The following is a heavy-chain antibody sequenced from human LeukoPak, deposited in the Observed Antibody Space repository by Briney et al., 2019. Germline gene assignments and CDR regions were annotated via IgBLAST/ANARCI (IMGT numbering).Heavy chain of an antibody. Sequence: GGSLRLSCAGSGFTFSDFWMTWVRQAPGKGLEWVSSVVGSSSYIYYADSVKGRFTISRDNSKNTLYLQMNSLRAEDTAVYYCAQRSDYGGIDYWGQGTLVTVSS. J-gene: IGHJ4*02. CDR3: AQRSDYGGIDY. V-gene: IGHV3-21*04. CDR1: GFTFSDFW. D-gene: IGHD4-23*01. CDR2: VVGSSSYI.